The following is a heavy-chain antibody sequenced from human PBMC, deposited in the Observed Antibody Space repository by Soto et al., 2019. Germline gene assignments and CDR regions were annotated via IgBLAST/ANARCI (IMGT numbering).Heavy chain of an antibody. CDR1: GFTFSSYS. V-gene: IGHV3-21*01. CDR2: ISSSSSYI. D-gene: IGHD6-19*01. J-gene: IGHJ4*02. Sequence: PGGSLRLSCAASGFTFSSYSMNWVRQAPGKGLEWVSSISSSSSYIYYADSVKGRFTISRDNAKNSLYLQMNSLRAEDTAVYYCATDIAVAGTWDYFDYWGQGTLVTVSS. CDR3: ATDIAVAGTWDYFDY.